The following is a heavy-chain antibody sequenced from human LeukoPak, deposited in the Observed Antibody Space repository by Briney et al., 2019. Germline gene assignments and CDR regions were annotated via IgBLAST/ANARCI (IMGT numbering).Heavy chain of an antibody. J-gene: IGHJ4*02. Sequence: SETLSLTCAVYGGSFSGFYWSWIRQPPGKGLEWIGEINHSGSTNYNPSLKSRVTISVDTSKNQFSLKLSSVTAADTAVYYCARNSRRYCSSTSCSPEYWGQGTLVTVSS. CDR3: ARNSRRYCSSTSCSPEY. D-gene: IGHD2-2*01. CDR1: GGSFSGFY. CDR2: INHSGST. V-gene: IGHV4-34*01.